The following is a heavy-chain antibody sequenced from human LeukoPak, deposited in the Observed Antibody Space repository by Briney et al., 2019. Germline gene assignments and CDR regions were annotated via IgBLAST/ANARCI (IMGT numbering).Heavy chain of an antibody. D-gene: IGHD2-2*01. J-gene: IGHJ4*02. Sequence: SETLSLTCAVSGGSMRNYYWSWIRQPPGKGLEWIGYTYDSGSSSYNPSLRSRVSISIDTSKNQLSLNLSSVTAADTAVYYCARGWASSWYYFDFWGLGTLVTVSS. CDR2: TYDSGSS. CDR3: ARGWASSWYYFDF. V-gene: IGHV4-59*01. CDR1: GGSMRNYY.